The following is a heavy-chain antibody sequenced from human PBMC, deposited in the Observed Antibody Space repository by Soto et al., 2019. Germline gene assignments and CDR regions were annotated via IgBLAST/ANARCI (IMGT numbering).Heavy chain of an antibody. CDR1: GFTFSSYA. V-gene: IGHV3-30-3*01. Sequence: QVQLVESGGGVVQPGRSLRLSCAASGFTFSSYAMHWVRQAPGKGLEWVAVISYDGSNKYYADSVKGRFTISRDNSKNTLYLQMNSMRAEDTAVYYSRGARGAFDIWGQGTMVTVSS. CDR2: ISYDGSNK. D-gene: IGHD3-10*01. CDR3: RGARGAFDI. J-gene: IGHJ3*02.